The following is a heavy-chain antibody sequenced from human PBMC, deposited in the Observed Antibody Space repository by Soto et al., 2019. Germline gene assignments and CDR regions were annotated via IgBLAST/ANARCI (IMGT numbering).Heavy chain of an antibody. J-gene: IGHJ6*02. CDR1: GFTFSSYS. Sequence: AGTLRLSCAASGFTFSSYSMSWVRQAPGKGLEWVSSISRSSSYIYYADSVKGRFTISRDNAKNSLYLQMNSLRAEDTAVYYCARDKRPPRDYQCSGMDVWGQGTTVTVSS. CDR2: ISRSSSYI. V-gene: IGHV3-21*01. CDR3: ARDKRPPRDYQCSGMDV.